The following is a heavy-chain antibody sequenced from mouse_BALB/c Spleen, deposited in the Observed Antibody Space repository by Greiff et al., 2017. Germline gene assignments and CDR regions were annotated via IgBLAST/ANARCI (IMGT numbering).Heavy chain of an antibody. CDR1: GFTFSSYG. J-gene: IGHJ2*01. CDR2: INSNGGST. CDR3: ARGNSYYFDY. Sequence: EVKLVESGGGLVQPGGSLKLSCAASGFTFSSYGMSWVRQTPDKRLELVATINSNGGSTYYPDSVKGRFTISRDNAKNTLYLQMSSLKSEDTAMYYCARGNSYYFDYWGQGTTLTVSS. D-gene: IGHD2-1*01. V-gene: IGHV5-6-3*01.